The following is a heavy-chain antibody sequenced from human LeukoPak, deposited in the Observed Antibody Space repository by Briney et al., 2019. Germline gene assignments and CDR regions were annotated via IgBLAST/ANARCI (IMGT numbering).Heavy chain of an antibody. J-gene: IGHJ4*02. V-gene: IGHV3-30*02. Sequence: GGSLRLSCAASGFSFSSYGLYWVRQAPGKGLDWVAFSRHDEDGKYYADSVKGRFTISRDNSQNTLYLQMNSLRADDTAVYYCAKGISNWGNLDYWGQGTLVTVSS. CDR2: SRHDEDGK. CDR1: GFSFSSYG. D-gene: IGHD7-27*01. CDR3: AKGISNWGNLDY.